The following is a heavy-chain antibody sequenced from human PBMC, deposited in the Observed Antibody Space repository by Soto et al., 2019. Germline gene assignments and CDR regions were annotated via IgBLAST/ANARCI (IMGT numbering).Heavy chain of an antibody. CDR3: ARASAVAGTWFDP. CDR1: GFIFNSFA. D-gene: IGHD6-19*01. CDR2: ISNDGTNK. Sequence: QVQLVESGGGVVQPGKSLRLTCAASGFIFNSFAVNWVRQAPGKGLEWVAVISNDGTNKFYAESVKGRFTISRDNSKNTVFLQMNSLTTDDTALYFCARASAVAGTWFDPWGQGTLVPVSS. V-gene: IGHV3-30*19. J-gene: IGHJ5*02.